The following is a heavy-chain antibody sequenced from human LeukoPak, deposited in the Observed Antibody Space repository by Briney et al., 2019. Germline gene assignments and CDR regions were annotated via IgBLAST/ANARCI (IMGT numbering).Heavy chain of an antibody. J-gene: IGHJ4*02. CDR1: GFTFSSYG. CDR2: ISYDGSNK. Sequence: GGSLRLSCAASGFTFSSYGMHWVRQAPGKGLEWVAVISYDGSNKYYADSVKGRFTISRDNSKNTLYLQMNSLRAEDTAVYYCAKVHDSSGYYYFDCWGQGTLVTVSS. V-gene: IGHV3-30*18. D-gene: IGHD3-22*01. CDR3: AKVHDSSGYYYFDC.